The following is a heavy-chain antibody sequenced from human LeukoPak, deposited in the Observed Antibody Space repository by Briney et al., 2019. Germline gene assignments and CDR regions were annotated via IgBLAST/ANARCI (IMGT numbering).Heavy chain of an antibody. J-gene: IGHJ6*03. V-gene: IGHV3-7*01. CDR2: IKQDGSGK. D-gene: IGHD3-10*01. Sequence: GGSLRLSCAASGFTFSSYWMSWVRQAPGKGLEWVANIKQDGSGKYYVDSVKGRFTISRDNAKNSLYLQMNSLRAEDTAVYYCARDLWFGESCYYYMDVWGKGTTVTISS. CDR3: ARDLWFGESCYYYMDV. CDR1: GFTFSSYW.